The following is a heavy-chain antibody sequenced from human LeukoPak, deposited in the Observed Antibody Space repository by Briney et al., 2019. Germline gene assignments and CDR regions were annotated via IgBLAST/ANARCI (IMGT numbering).Heavy chain of an antibody. Sequence: SVKVSCKASGGTFSSYAISWVRQAPGQGLEWMGRIIPIFGIANYAQKFQGRVMITADKSTSTAYMELSSLRSEDTAVYYCARDRRYYDSSGYRYYFDYWGQGTLVTVSS. CDR2: IIPIFGIA. D-gene: IGHD3-22*01. V-gene: IGHV1-69*04. CDR1: GGTFSSYA. CDR3: ARDRRYYDSSGYRYYFDY. J-gene: IGHJ4*02.